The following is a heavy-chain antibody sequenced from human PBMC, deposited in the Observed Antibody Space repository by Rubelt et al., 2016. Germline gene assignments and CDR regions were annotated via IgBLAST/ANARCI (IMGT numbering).Heavy chain of an antibody. J-gene: IGHJ4*02. CDR2: INAANGNT. Sequence: QVQLAQSGAEVKKPGASVKVSCKASGYNFTSYGMHWVRQAPGQRLEWMGWINAANGNTQYSQNFQGRVTITRDTSASTVYLEVSSLRSEETAVYYGARDHSGSYSFDFWGQGTLVTVSS. CDR1: GYNFTSYG. V-gene: IGHV1-3*01. CDR3: ARDHSGSYSFDF. D-gene: IGHD1-26*01.